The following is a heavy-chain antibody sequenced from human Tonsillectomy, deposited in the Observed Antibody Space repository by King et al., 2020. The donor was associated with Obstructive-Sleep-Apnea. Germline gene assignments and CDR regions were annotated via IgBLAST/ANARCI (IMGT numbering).Heavy chain of an antibody. Sequence: VQLVESGGGVVQPGSSLRLSCAASQFTFNTYAMNWVRQAPGKGLEWVAIIAFDGNNKYYADSVEGRFSISRDNSKNTLFLQMNSLRTDDTAVYYCARHSSRYPYWGYFDYWGQGALVTVSP. J-gene: IGHJ4*02. CDR1: QFTFNTYA. V-gene: IGHV3-30-3*01. D-gene: IGHD3-22*01. CDR2: IAFDGNNK. CDR3: ARHSSRYPYWGYFDY.